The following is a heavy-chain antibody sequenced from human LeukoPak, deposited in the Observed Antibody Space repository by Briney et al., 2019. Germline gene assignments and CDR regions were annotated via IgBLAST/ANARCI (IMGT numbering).Heavy chain of an antibody. J-gene: IGHJ3*02. CDR2: ISSSGSTI. Sequence: GGSLRLSCAASGFTFSDYYMSWIRQARGKGLEWGSYISSSGSTIYYADSVKARFTISRDNAKNSLYLPMTSLRAEDTAVYYCARDRNWAHTIWAAFDIWGQGTMVTVSS. V-gene: IGHV3-11*01. D-gene: IGHD7-27*01. CDR1: GFTFSDYY. CDR3: ARDRNWAHTIWAAFDI.